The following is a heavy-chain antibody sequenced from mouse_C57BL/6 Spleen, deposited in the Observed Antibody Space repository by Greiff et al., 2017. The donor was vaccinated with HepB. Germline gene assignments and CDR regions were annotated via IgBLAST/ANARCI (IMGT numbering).Heavy chain of an antibody. J-gene: IGHJ3*01. CDR2: IDPEDGET. CDR3: APSYYSNYEFAY. CDR1: GFNIKDYY. D-gene: IGHD2-5*01. Sequence: EVKLQQSGAELVKPGASVKLSCTASGFNIKDYYMHWVKQRTEQGLEWIGRIDPEDGETKYAPKFQGKATITADTSSNTAYLQLSSLTSEDTAVYYCAPSYYSNYEFAYWGQGTLVTVSA. V-gene: IGHV14-2*01.